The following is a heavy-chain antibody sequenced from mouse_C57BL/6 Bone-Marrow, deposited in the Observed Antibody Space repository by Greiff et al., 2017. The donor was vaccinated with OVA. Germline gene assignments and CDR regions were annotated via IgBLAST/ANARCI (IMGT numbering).Heavy chain of an antibody. Sequence: EVQLVESGGGLVKPGGSLKISCAASGFTFSDYGMHWVRQAPEKGLEWVAYISSGSSTIYYADNVKGRFTISRDNAKTTLFLQMTILRSGDTAMYYCDRDYYGTPYARGYWGQGTSVTVSS. CDR3: DRDYYGTPYARGY. CDR1: GFTFSDYG. D-gene: IGHD1-1*01. J-gene: IGHJ4*01. CDR2: ISSGSSTI. V-gene: IGHV5-17*01.